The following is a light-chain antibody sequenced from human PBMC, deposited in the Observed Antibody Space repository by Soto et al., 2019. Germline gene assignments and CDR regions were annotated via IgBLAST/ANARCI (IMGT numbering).Light chain of an antibody. CDR2: DAS. J-gene: IGKJ1*01. V-gene: IGKV1-5*01. Sequence: DIQMTQSPSTLSASVGDRVTITCRTSQTINSWLAWYQQKPGKAPKLLIYDASILEKGVPSRFSGSGSGTEFTLTISSLQPDDFATYFCQHYYSYSDAFGRGTKVDI. CDR1: QTINSW. CDR3: QHYYSYSDA.